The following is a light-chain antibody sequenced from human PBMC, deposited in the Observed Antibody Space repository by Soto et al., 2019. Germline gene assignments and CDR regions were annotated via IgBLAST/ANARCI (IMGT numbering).Light chain of an antibody. V-gene: IGLV1-40*01. Sequence: QSVLTQPPSVSGAPGQRVTISCTGSSSIIGAGYDVHWYQQLPGTAPKLLIYGNSNRPSGVPDRFSGSKSGTSASLAITGLQAEDEAEYYCQSYDSSLSGYVFGTGSKVTVL. CDR1: SSIIGAGYD. CDR3: QSYDSSLSGYV. J-gene: IGLJ1*01. CDR2: GNS.